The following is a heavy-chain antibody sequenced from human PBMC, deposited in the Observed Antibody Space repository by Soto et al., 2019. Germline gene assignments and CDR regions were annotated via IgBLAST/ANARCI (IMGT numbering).Heavy chain of an antibody. D-gene: IGHD6-13*01. J-gene: IGHJ2*01. V-gene: IGHV3-23*01. CDR2: ISGDGGRT. CDR3: SRDPAGSSRWFYCYVVL. CDR1: GFSFSNYA. Sequence: EVQLLESGGGLVQPGGSLRLSCAASGFSFSNYAVGWVRQAPGKGPEWVSAISGDGGRTYYAESVEGRFTVSRDNSKSMVYLQMNGLRVDDTAVLYCSRDPAGSSRWFYCYVVLWGRGTLVTVSS.